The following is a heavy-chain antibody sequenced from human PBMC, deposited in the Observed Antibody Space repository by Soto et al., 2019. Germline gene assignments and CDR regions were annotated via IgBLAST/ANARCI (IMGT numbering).Heavy chain of an antibody. CDR3: ARSITFDWLFFDN. V-gene: IGHV4-4*02. J-gene: IGHJ4*02. D-gene: IGHD3-9*01. CDR2: IYHSGST. Sequence: SETLSLTCAVSGGSISRSNWWSWVRQPPGKGLEWIGEIYHSGSTNYNPSLKSRVTISVDKSKNQFSLNLSSLTAADTAVYYCARSITFDWLFFDNWGQGTLVTVSS. CDR1: GGSISRSNW.